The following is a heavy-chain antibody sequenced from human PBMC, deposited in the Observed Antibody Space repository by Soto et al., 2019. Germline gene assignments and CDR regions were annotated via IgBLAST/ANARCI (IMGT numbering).Heavy chain of an antibody. J-gene: IGHJ6*02. CDR2: ISSSSSYI. V-gene: IGHV3-21*01. CDR1: GFTFSSYS. CDR3: ARGNTAIYGMDV. Sequence: EVQLVESGVGLVKPGGSLRLSCAASGFTFSSYSMNWVRQAPGKGLEWVSSISSSSSYIYYADSVKGRFTISRDNAKNSLYLQMNSLRAEDTAVYYCARGNTAIYGMDVWGQGTTVTVSS. D-gene: IGHD5-18*01.